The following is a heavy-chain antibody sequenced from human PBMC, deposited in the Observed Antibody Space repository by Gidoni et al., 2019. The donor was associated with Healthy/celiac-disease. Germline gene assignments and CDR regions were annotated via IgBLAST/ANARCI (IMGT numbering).Heavy chain of an antibody. CDR1: GGSISSGGYY. CDR2: IYYSGST. D-gene: IGHD3-9*01. V-gene: IGHV4-31*03. Sequence: QVQLQESGPGLVKPSQTLSLTCTVSGGSISSGGYYWSWIRQHPGKGLEWIGYIYYSGSTYYNPSLKSRVTISVDTSKNQFSLKLSSVTAADTAVYYCARDLGYDILTGYIPGNGMDVWGQGTTVTVSS. CDR3: ARDLGYDILTGYIPGNGMDV. J-gene: IGHJ6*02.